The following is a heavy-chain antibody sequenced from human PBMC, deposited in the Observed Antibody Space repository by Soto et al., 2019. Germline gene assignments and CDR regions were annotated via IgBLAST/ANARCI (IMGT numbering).Heavy chain of an antibody. V-gene: IGHV4-59*08. D-gene: IGHD6-19*01. Sequence: PSETLSLTCTVSGGSISSYYWSWIRQPPGKGLERIGYIYYSGSTNYNPSHKSRVTISVDTSKNQFSLKLSSVTAADTAVYYCATHSSGWYEFDYWGQGTLVTVSS. CDR1: GGSISSYY. CDR3: ATHSSGWYEFDY. CDR2: IYYSGST. J-gene: IGHJ4*02.